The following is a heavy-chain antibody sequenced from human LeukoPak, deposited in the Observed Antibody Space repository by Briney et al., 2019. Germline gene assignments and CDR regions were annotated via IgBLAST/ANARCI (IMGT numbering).Heavy chain of an antibody. CDR1: GGTFSNYA. V-gene: IGHV1-46*01. J-gene: IGHJ5*02. Sequence: ASVKVSCKASGGTFSNYAIGWVRQAPGQGLEWMGIINPSGGSTSYAQKFQGRVTMTRDTSTSTVYMELSSLRSEDTAVYYCARDGGTYYYDSSGYYGATWGQGTLVTVSS. CDR3: ARDGGTYYYDSSGYYGAT. D-gene: IGHD3-22*01. CDR2: INPSGGST.